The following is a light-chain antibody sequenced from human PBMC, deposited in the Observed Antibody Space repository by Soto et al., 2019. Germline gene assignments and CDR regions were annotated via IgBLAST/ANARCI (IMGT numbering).Light chain of an antibody. J-gene: IGLJ1*01. CDR1: SSNIGAGYD. Sequence: QSVLTQPPSVSGAPGQRVTMSCTGSSSNIGAGYDVHWYQQLPGTAPKLLIYANINRPAGVPDRFSGSKSGTSASLAITGLQAEDEADYYCQSYDSSPSGYVFGTGTKVTVL. V-gene: IGLV1-40*01. CDR3: QSYDSSPSGYV. CDR2: ANI.